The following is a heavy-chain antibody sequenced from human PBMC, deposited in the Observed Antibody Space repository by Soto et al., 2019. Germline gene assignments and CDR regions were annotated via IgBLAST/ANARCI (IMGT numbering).Heavy chain of an antibody. J-gene: IGHJ4*02. CDR1: GFTVSSNY. CDR3: ARGGTIFGVVRGFDY. CDR2: IYSGGST. D-gene: IGHD3-3*01. Sequence: VQLVESGGGLVQPGGSLRLSCAASGFTVSSNYMSWVRQAPGKGLEWVSVIYSGGSTYYADSVKGRFTISRDNSKNTLYLQMNSLRAEDTAVYYCARGGTIFGVVRGFDYWGQGTLVTVSS. V-gene: IGHV3-66*01.